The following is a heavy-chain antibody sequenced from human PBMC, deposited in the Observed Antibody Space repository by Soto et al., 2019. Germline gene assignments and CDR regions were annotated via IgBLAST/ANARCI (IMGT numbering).Heavy chain of an antibody. V-gene: IGHV4-4*02. CDR3: ARVILWGSSWYGMDV. J-gene: IGHJ6*02. CDR2: IYHSGST. CDR1: GGSISSSNW. Sequence: SETLSLTCAVSGGSISSSNWWRWVRHPPGKGLEWIGEIYHSGSTNYNPSLKSRVTISVDKSKNQFSLKLSSVTAADTAVYYCARVILWGSSWYGMDVWGQGTTVTVS. D-gene: IGHD6-13*01.